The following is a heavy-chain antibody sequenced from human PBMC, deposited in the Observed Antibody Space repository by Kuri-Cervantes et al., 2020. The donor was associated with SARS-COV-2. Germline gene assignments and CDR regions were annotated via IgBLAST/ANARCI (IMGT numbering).Heavy chain of an antibody. V-gene: IGHV3-21*03. CDR3: AADSAELGSGEFDY. CDR2: ISSSSYI. J-gene: IGHJ4*02. CDR1: GFTFSSYS. Sequence: GGSLRLSCAASGFTFSSYSMNWVRQAPGKGLEWVSSISSSSYIYYADSVKGRFTISRDNAKNSLYLQMNSLKTEDTGVYYCAADSAELGSGEFDYWGQGTLVTVSS. D-gene: IGHD3-10*01.